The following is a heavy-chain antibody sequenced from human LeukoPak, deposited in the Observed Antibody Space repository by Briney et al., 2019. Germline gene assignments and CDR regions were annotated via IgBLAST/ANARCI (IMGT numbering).Heavy chain of an antibody. J-gene: IGHJ3*02. V-gene: IGHV3-30-3*01. CDR1: GFTFSSYA. CDR2: ISYDGSNK. Sequence: GGSLRLSCAASGFTFSSYAMHWVRQAPRQGLGWVAVISYDGSNKYYADSVKGRFTISRDNSKNTLYLQMNSLRAEDTAVYYCARDRGIGFGESNAFDIWGQGTMVTVSS. CDR3: ARDRGIGFGESNAFDI. D-gene: IGHD3-10*01.